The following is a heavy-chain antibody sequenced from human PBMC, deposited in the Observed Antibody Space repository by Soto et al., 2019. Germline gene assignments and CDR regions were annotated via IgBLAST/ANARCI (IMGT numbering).Heavy chain of an antibody. V-gene: IGHV3-33*01. Sequence: QVQLVESGGGVVQPGRSLRLSCAASGFTFNNYCMHWVRQAPGKGLEWLAVIWNDGSNNYYANSVKGRFTISRDNSKNTLYLHMSSLRAEDTAVYYCARRHIPPPTRGAANARGGMDVWGQGTTVTVSS. D-gene: IGHD6-13*01. CDR3: ARRHIPPPTRGAANARGGMDV. J-gene: IGHJ6*02. CDR2: IWNDGSNN. CDR1: GFTFNNYC.